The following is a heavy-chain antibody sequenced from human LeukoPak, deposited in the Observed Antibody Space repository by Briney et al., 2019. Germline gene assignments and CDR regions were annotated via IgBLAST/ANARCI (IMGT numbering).Heavy chain of an antibody. Sequence: SETLSLTCTVSGGSISSYYWSWIRQPPGKGLEWIGYIYYSGSTNYNPPLKSRVTISVDTSKNQFSLKLSSVTAADTAVYYCASLIAAAGDWYFDLWGRGTLVTVSS. CDR2: IYYSGST. V-gene: IGHV4-59*01. CDR1: GGSISSYY. D-gene: IGHD6-13*01. J-gene: IGHJ2*01. CDR3: ASLIAAAGDWYFDL.